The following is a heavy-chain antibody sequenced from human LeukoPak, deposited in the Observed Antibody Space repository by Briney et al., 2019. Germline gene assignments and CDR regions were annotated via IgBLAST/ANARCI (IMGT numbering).Heavy chain of an antibody. CDR1: GYTFTSYG. CDR3: ARDLGYCSVGSCSNNWFDP. Sequence: ASVKVSCKASGYTFTSYGISWVRQAPGQGLEWMGWINPNTAGTKYAQKFQGSITMTRDTSISTAYMELSTLRSDDTAVYYCARDLGYCSVGSCSNNWFDPWGQGTLVTVSS. V-gene: IGHV1-2*02. D-gene: IGHD2-15*01. CDR2: INPNTAGT. J-gene: IGHJ5*02.